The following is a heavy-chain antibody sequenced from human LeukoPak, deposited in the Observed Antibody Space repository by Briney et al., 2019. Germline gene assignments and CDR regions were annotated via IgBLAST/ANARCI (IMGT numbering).Heavy chain of an antibody. Sequence: GGSLRLSCAASGFSFRGYYMSWIRQAPGKGLEWVAYISDSGSYTNHADSVRGRFTISRDNAKKSLFLQMINLRVDDTAVYYCARTVGLGPGGRFDYWGQGALVTVSS. V-gene: IGHV3-11*03. CDR2: ISDSGSYT. CDR1: GFSFRGYY. J-gene: IGHJ4*02. D-gene: IGHD4-23*01. CDR3: ARTVGLGPGGRFDY.